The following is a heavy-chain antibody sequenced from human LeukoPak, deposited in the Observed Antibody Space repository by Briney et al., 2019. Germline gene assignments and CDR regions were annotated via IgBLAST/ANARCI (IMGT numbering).Heavy chain of an antibody. J-gene: IGHJ6*02. D-gene: IGHD4-17*01. CDR2: IFYSGST. CDR1: GGSLTSGDYY. CDR3: ASLRLRGSGIDV. V-gene: IGHV4-30-4*01. Sequence: PSETLSLTCTLSGGSLTSGDYYWSWIRQPPGKGLEWIGYIFYSGSTYYHPSLKSRVTISVDTSKNQFSLKLSSVTAADTAVYYCASLRLRGSGIDVWVQATTVTVCS.